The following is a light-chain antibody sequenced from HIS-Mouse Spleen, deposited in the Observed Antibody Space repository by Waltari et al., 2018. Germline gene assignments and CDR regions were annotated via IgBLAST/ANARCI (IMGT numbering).Light chain of an antibody. CDR3: CSYAGSSFVV. CDR1: RSDVGSYNL. CDR2: EGS. V-gene: IGLV2-23*01. Sequence: QSALTQPASVSGSPGQSITISCTGTRSDVGSYNLVSWYQQHPGKAPKLMIYEGSKRPSGVSNRFSGSKSGNTASLTISGLQAEDEADYYCCSYAGSSFVVFGGGTKLTVL. J-gene: IGLJ2*01.